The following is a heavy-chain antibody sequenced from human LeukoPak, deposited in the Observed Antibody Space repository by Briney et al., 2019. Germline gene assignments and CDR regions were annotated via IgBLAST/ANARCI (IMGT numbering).Heavy chain of an antibody. CDR1: GFTFSSYG. CDR2: ISYDGSNK. CDR3: ARDGQVLRFLEWLFGFDY. D-gene: IGHD3-3*01. V-gene: IGHV3-30*03. J-gene: IGHJ4*02. Sequence: GGSLRLSCAASGFTFSSYGMHWVRQAPGKGLEWVAVISYDGSNKYYADSVKGRFTISRDNSKNTLYLQMNSLRAEDTAVYYCARDGQVLRFLEWLFGFDYWGQGTLVTVSS.